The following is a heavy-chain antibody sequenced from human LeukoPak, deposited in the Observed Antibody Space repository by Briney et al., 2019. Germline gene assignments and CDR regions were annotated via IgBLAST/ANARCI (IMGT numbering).Heavy chain of an antibody. V-gene: IGHV1-69*02. CDR3: ATSPSGYCSGISCYSYFQH. CDR2: IIPILGIA. CDR1: GGTFSSYT. Sequence: SVKVSCKASGGTFSSYTISWVRQAPGQGLEWMGRIIPILGIANYAQKFQGRVTITADKSTRTAYMELSSLRSEDTAVYYCATSPSGYCSGISCYSYFQHWGQGTLVTVSS. J-gene: IGHJ1*01. D-gene: IGHD2-15*01.